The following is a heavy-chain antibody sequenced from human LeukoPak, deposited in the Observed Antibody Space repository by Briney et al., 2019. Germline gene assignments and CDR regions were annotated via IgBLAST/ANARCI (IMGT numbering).Heavy chain of an antibody. Sequence: GGSLRLSCAASGFSFSSYEMNWVRQAPGKGLEWVSYISNSGRTIFYGDSVKGRFTISRDNAKNSLYLQMNSLRAEDTAVYYRARRVSDGSGYCDYWGQGTLVTVSS. J-gene: IGHJ4*02. D-gene: IGHD3-22*01. V-gene: IGHV3-48*03. CDR2: ISNSGRTI. CDR1: GFSFSSYE. CDR3: ARRVSDGSGYCDY.